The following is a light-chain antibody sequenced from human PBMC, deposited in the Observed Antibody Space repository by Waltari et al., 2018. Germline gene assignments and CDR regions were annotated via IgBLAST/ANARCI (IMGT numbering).Light chain of an antibody. CDR1: QTLSNY. J-gene: IGKJ2*01. V-gene: IGKV1-39*01. CDR3: QQSRSLPDT. CDR2: GAF. Sequence: DIQMTQSPSSLSASVGDRVTITCRASQTLSNYLNWYQQKPGEAPKLLIHGAFSLQSGVPSRFSGSGSGTDFTLTISSLQPEDFATYDCQQSRSLPDTFGQGTKLEI.